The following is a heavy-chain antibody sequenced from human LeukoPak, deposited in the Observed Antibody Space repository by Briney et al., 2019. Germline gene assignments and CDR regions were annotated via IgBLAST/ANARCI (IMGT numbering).Heavy chain of an antibody. CDR3: ATPPAGYSYYYYGMDV. J-gene: IGHJ6*02. D-gene: IGHD6-19*01. Sequence: GASVKVSCKASGYTFTSYGISWVRQAPGQGLEWMGWISAYNGNTNYAQKLQGRVTMTTDTSTSTAYMELRSLRSEDTAVYYCATPPAGYSYYYYGMDVWGQGTTVTVSS. CDR1: GYTFTSYG. CDR2: ISAYNGNT. V-gene: IGHV1-18*01.